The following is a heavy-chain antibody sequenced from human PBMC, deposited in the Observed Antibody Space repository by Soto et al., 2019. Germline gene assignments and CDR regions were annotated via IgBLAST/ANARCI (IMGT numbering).Heavy chain of an antibody. Sequence: QGQLVQSGVEVKKPGASVKVSCSASGNTFTNFGVTWVRQAPGQGLEWMGWISPYTHDPSYAQKCQVSVTMTRNTSTSTAYLDLRNLTSDDTAVYYCAKVIPVAVALFLPWVQGTLVTLSS. D-gene: IGHD2-2*01. CDR3: AKVIPVAVALFLP. J-gene: IGHJ4*02. CDR1: GNTFTNFG. CDR2: ISPYTHDP. V-gene: IGHV1-18*01.